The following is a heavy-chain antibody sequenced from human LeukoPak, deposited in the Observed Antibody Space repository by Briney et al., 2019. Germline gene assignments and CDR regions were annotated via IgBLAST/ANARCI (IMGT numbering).Heavy chain of an antibody. CDR1: GFTFGDYA. Sequence: PGGSLRLSCTASGFTFGDYAMSWFRQAPGKGLEWVGFIRSKAYGGTTEYAASVKGRFTISRDDSKSIAYLQMNSLKTEDTAVYYCTRGSDDSSGYYPTPEPSFDYWGQGTLVTVSS. J-gene: IGHJ4*02. CDR3: TRGSDDSSGYYPTPEPSFDY. CDR2: IRSKAYGGTT. D-gene: IGHD3-22*01. V-gene: IGHV3-49*03.